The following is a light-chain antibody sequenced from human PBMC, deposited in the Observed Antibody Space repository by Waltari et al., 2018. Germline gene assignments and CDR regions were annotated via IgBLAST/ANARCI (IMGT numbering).Light chain of an antibody. CDR3: NSFAGSDTVV. CDR1: SGDIGASTS. CDR2: DVN. V-gene: IGLV2-8*01. J-gene: IGLJ2*01. Sequence: QSALTQPPSASGSPGQSVTISCTGTSGDIGASTSVNWYRQHPGKVPKLMIYDVNRRPSGVPDRFSGSKSGNTASLTVSGLQPEDEAVYYCNSFAGSDTVVFGGGTTLTVL.